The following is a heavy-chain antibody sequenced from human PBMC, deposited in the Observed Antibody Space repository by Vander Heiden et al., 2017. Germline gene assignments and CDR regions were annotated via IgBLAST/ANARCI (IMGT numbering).Heavy chain of an antibody. V-gene: IGHV3-49*03. CDR1: GFSLGDYS. CDR3: SRDSTLARGGILDY. J-gene: IGHJ4*02. CDR2: IRKKLYGGTT. Sequence: EVQLEESGGGLVQPGRSLRLSCTGSGFSLGDYSLRWFRQAPGKGLEWIGFIRKKLYGGTTEYAASVKGRFTLSRDDSKSIAYLQMNSLNTEDTAIYYCSRDSTLARGGILDYWGQGTLVTVSS. D-gene: IGHD1-1*01.